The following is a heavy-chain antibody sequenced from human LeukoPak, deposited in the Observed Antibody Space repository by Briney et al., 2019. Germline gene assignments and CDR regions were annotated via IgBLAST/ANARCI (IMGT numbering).Heavy chain of an antibody. V-gene: IGHV3-30-3*01. CDR2: ISYDGSNK. J-gene: IGHJ3*02. Sequence: GGSLRLSCAASGFTFSTYAMHWVRQGPGKGLEWVAVISYDGSNKYYADSVKGRFTISRDNSKNTLYLQMSSLSAEDTAVYYCARVGYIQAFDIWGQGTLVTVSS. CDR1: GFTFSTYA. CDR3: ARVGYIQAFDI. D-gene: IGHD6-13*01.